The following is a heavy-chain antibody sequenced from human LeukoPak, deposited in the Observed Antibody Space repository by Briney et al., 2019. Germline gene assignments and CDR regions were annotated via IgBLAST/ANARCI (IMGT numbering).Heavy chain of an antibody. D-gene: IGHD5-24*01. V-gene: IGHV1-8*01. J-gene: IGHJ5*02. CDR3: ARGQRVEMATIQP. CDR1: GYTFTSDD. Sequence: ASVKVSCKASGYTFTSDDINWLRQATGQGLEWMGWMNPNSGNTGYAQKFQGRVTMTRNTSISTAYMELSSLRSEDTAVYYCARGQRVEMATIQPWGQGTLVTVSS. CDR2: MNPNSGNT.